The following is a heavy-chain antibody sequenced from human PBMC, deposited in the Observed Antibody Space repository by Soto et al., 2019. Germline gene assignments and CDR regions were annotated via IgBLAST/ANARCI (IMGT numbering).Heavy chain of an antibody. Sequence: EVPLLESGGGLVQPGGSLRLSFTASGFTFNRHAMTWVRQAPGKGLEWVSGLSDSGGSIYYADSVKGRFTISRDNSMNTLYLQMNTLRAEDTAVYYCAKVSSAWYAGFFDLWGQGTLVTVSS. CDR2: LSDSGGSI. J-gene: IGHJ4*02. CDR3: AKVSSAWYAGFFDL. V-gene: IGHV3-23*01. CDR1: GFTFNRHA. D-gene: IGHD2-8*01.